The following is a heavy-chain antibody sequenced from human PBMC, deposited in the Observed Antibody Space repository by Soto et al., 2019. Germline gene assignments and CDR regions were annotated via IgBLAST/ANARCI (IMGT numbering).Heavy chain of an antibody. CDR3: ARLLTYYYDSSGFYYFDY. J-gene: IGHJ4*02. Sequence: SETLSLTCTVSGGSISSGDYYWSWIRQPPGKGLEWIGYIYYSGSTYYNPSLKSRVTISVDTSKNQFSLKLSSVTAADTAVYYCARLLTYYYDSSGFYYFDYWGQGTLVTVSS. D-gene: IGHD3-22*01. CDR1: GGSISSGDYY. V-gene: IGHV4-30-4*01. CDR2: IYYSGST.